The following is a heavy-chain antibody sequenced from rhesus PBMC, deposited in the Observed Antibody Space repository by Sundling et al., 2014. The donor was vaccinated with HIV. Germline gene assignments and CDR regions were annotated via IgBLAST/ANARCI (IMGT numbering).Heavy chain of an antibody. CDR2: IGGSSGNT. D-gene: IGHD1-38*01. V-gene: IGHV4-127*01. J-gene: IGHJ4*01. CDR1: GYSISSGYG. CDR3: ARAPWKYFDY. Sequence: QVQLQESGPGLVKPSETLSLTCAVSGYSISSGYGWSWIRQPPGKGLEWIGYIGGSSGNTKYNPSLKSRVTISKDTSKNQFSLKVSSVTAADTAVYYCARAPWKYFDYWGQGVLVTVSS.